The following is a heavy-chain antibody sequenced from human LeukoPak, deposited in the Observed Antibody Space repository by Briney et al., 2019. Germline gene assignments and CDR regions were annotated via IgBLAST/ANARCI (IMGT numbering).Heavy chain of an antibody. V-gene: IGHV3-21*01. D-gene: IGHD2-15*01. CDR2: ISSSTSYI. CDR1: GFTFSSYT. Sequence: PGGSLRLSCAASGFTFSSYTMNWVRQAPGKGLEWVSSISSSTSYICYADSVKGRLTISRDNAKNSLYLQMNSLRAEDTAIYYCARDPTPRYCSGGSCYTHYGMDVWGQGTTVTVSS. CDR3: ARDPTPRYCSGGSCYTHYGMDV. J-gene: IGHJ6*02.